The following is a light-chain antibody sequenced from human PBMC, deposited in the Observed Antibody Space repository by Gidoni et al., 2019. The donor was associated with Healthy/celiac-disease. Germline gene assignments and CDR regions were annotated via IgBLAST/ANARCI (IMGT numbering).Light chain of an antibody. CDR1: SSNIRSNT. J-gene: IGLJ2*01. CDR2: SNN. Sequence: QSVLTQPPSASGTPGQRVTISCSGSSSNIRSNTVNWYQQLPATAPKLLIYSNNQRPSGVPDRFSGSKSGTSASLAISGLQSEDEADYYCAAWDDSLNGYVVFGGGTKLTVL. CDR3: AAWDDSLNGYVV. V-gene: IGLV1-44*01.